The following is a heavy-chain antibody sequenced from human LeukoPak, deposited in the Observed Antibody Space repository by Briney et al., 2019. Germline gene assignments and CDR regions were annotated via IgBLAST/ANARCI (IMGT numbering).Heavy chain of an antibody. D-gene: IGHD2-15*01. V-gene: IGHV3-53*01. Sequence: PGGSLRLSCVASGCTVSSNSVNWVRQAPGKGLEWVSILFSGGSALYADSVKGRFTISRDNSKNTLYLQMNSLRAEDTAVYYCARFHRGWYFDYWGQGTLVTVSS. CDR2: LFSGGSA. CDR1: GCTVSSNS. J-gene: IGHJ4*02. CDR3: ARFHRGWYFDY.